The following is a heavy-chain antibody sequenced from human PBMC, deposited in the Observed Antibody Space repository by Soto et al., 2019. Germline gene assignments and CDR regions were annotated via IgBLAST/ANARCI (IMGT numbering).Heavy chain of an antibody. V-gene: IGHV4-59*01. CDR2: IYYSGST. J-gene: IGHJ6*02. Sequence: QVQLQESGPGLVKPSETLSLTCTVSGGSISSYYWSWIRQPPGKGLEWIGYIYYSGSTNYNPSLKSRVTISVDTSKNQFSLKLSSVTAADTAVYYCARSNYYYGMDVWGQGTTVTVSS. CDR1: GGSISSYY. CDR3: ARSNYYYGMDV.